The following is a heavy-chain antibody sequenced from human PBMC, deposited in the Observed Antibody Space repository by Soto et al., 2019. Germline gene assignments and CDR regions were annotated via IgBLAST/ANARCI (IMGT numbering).Heavy chain of an antibody. D-gene: IGHD6-19*01. CDR2: ISAYDANT. CDR3: ATEGSSGWYRLGAFDI. V-gene: IGHV1-18*01. Sequence: ASVKVSCKASGYTCTSYGISWVRPAPVQGLEWMGWISAYDANTNYAQKLQGRVTMTTDTSTSRAYMELRSLRSDDTAVYYCATEGSSGWYRLGAFDIWG. CDR1: GYTCTSYG. J-gene: IGHJ3*02.